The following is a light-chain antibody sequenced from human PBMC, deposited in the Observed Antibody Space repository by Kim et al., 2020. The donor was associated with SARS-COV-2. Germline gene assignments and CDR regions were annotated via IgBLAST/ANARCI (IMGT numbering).Light chain of an antibody. CDR1: SSDVGSYNL. CDR3: CSYAGSWV. CDR2: EVS. Sequence: SPGQSITISCTGTSSDVGSYNLVSWYQQHPGKAPKLIIYEVSKRPSGVSNRFSGSKSGNTASLTISGLQAEDEADYYCCSYAGSWVFGGGTQLTVL. V-gene: IGLV2-23*02. J-gene: IGLJ3*02.